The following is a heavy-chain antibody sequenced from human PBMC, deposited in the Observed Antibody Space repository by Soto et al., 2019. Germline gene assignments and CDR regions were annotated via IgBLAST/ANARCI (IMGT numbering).Heavy chain of an antibody. V-gene: IGHV3-33*01. CDR2: IWYDGSNK. Sequence: QVQLVESGGGVVQPGRSLRLSCAASGFTFSSYGMHWVRQAPGKGLEWVAVIWYDGSNKYYADSVKGRFTISRDNSKNTLYLQMNSLRAEDTAVYYCARDRGQLGFDPWGQGTLVTVSS. CDR3: ARDRGQLGFDP. D-gene: IGHD6-13*01. CDR1: GFTFSSYG. J-gene: IGHJ5*02.